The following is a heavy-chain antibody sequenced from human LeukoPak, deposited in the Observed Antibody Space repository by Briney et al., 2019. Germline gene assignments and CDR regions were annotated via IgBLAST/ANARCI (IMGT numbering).Heavy chain of an antibody. Sequence: PGGSLRLSCAASGFTSSSYAMSWVRQAPGKGLEWVSAISGSGGSTYYADSVKGRFTISRDNAKNTLYLQMNSLRAEDTAMYYCTRILVGGNRAFDIWGQGTMATVSS. V-gene: IGHV3-23*01. CDR3: TRILVGGNRAFDI. CDR1: GFTSSSYA. D-gene: IGHD2-21*01. J-gene: IGHJ3*02. CDR2: ISGSGGST.